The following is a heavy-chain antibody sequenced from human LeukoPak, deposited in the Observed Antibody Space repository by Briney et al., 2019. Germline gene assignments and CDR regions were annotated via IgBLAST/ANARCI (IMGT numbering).Heavy chain of an antibody. J-gene: IGHJ4*02. Sequence: PGGSLRLSCAASGFTFSSYWMHWVRHAPGKGLVWVSRINSDGSSTSYADSVKGRFTISRDNAKNTLYLQMNSLRAEDTAVYYCARVSRYCSSTSCYLLWGQGTLVTVSS. D-gene: IGHD2-2*01. CDR1: GFTFSSYW. V-gene: IGHV3-74*01. CDR3: ARVSRYCSSTSCYLL. CDR2: INSDGSST.